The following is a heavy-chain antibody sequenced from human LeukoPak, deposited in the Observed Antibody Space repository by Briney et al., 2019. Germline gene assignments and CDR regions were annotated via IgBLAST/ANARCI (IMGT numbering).Heavy chain of an antibody. CDR1: GFTFDDYG. D-gene: IGHD3-3*01. CDR3: ARDRANDVWRGYNDH. V-gene: IGHV3-33*08. J-gene: IGHJ4*02. Sequence: PGGSLRLSCAASGFTFDDYGMHWVRQAPGKGLEWVALDWFDGSHQYYADSVKGRFTISRDNSGNTVHLEMNSLKVEDTAVYYCARDRANDVWRGYNDHWGQGILVTVSS. CDR2: DWFDGSHQ.